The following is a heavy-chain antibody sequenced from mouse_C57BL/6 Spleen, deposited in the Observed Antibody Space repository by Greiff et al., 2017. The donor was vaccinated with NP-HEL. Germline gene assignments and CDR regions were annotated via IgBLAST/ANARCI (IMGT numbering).Heavy chain of an antibody. CDR3: AALLRSWYFDV. Sequence: QVQLQQSGAELAKPGASVKLSCKASGYTFTSYWMHWVKQRPGQGLEWIGYINPSSGYTKYNQKFKDKATLTADKSSSTAYMQLSSLTYEDSAVYYCAALLRSWYFDVWGTGTTVTVSS. V-gene: IGHV1-7*01. D-gene: IGHD1-2*01. J-gene: IGHJ1*03. CDR2: INPSSGYT. CDR1: GYTFTSYW.